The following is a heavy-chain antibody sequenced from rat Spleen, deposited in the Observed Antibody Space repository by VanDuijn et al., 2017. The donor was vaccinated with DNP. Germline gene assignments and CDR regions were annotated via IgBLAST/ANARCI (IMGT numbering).Heavy chain of an antibody. D-gene: IGHD5-1*01. CDR2: ITSGSGST. Sequence: EVQLVESGGDLVQPGRSLKLSCVASGFTFSYYWMAWIRQVPGKGLEWIASITSGSGSTSYLASVKGRFTISRDNAKSTLYLQMNSLRSEDMATYYCARTGSFDYWGQGVMVTVSS. J-gene: IGHJ2*01. CDR1: GFTFSYYW. CDR3: ARTGSFDY. V-gene: IGHV5-31*01.